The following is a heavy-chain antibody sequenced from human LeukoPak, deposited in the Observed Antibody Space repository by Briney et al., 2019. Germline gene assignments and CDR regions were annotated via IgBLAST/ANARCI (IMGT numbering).Heavy chain of an antibody. J-gene: IGHJ4*02. Sequence: SETLSLTCAVYGGSFSGYYWSWIRQPPGKGLEWIGETNHSGSTNYNPSLKSRVTISVDTSKNQFSLKLSSVTAADTAVYYCASLRERSYYARGFDYWGQGTLVTVSS. CDR3: ASLRERSYYARGFDY. D-gene: IGHD4-11*01. CDR2: TNHSGST. CDR1: GGSFSGYY. V-gene: IGHV4-34*01.